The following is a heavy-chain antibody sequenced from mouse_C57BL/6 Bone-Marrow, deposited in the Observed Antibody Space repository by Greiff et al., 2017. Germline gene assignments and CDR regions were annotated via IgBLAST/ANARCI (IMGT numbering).Heavy chain of an antibody. D-gene: IGHD2-2*01. V-gene: IGHV5-9*01. CDR1: GFTFTSYT. CDR3: ARGVTMVPYKNDLDD. CDR2: IIGGGGNT. J-gene: IGHJ4*01. Sequence: EVLLLESGAGLVKPGASLKLSCAASGFTFTSYTITWVRQSPGKRLQWVASIIGGGGNTYYPDSVKGQATLTGDKDTSTAYLLLSSLSSEDTALYYCARGVTMVPYKNDLDDWGTGTSVTVSS.